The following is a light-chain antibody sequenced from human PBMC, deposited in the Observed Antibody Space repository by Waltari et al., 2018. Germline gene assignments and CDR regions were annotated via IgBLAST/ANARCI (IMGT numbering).Light chain of an antibody. J-gene: IGKJ4*01. CDR2: GAS. CDR1: QTISGSW. CDR3: QQYDGSSVT. Sequence: EIVLTQSPGSLSLSPGERATLSCRASQTISGSWLTWYQQKPGQAPRLLIYGASSRATAIPDRFSGSGSGTDFTLTISRLEPEDFAVYYCQQYDGSSVTFGGGTKVE. V-gene: IGKV3-20*01.